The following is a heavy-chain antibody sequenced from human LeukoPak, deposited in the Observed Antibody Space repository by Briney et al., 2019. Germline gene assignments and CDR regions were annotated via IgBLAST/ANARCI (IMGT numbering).Heavy chain of an antibody. Sequence: ASVKVSCKASGYTFTSYAMNWVRQAPGQGLEWMGWINTNTGNPTYAQGFTGRFVFSLDTSVSTAYLQISSLKAEDTAVYYCARVGSSSWYFYYYYYMDVWGKGTTVTVSS. V-gene: IGHV7-4-1*02. CDR3: ARVGSSSWYFYYYYYMDV. J-gene: IGHJ6*03. CDR2: INTNTGNP. D-gene: IGHD6-13*01. CDR1: GYTFTSYA.